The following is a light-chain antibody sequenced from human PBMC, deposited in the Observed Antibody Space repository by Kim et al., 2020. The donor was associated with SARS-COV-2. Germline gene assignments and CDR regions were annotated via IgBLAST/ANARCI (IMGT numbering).Light chain of an antibody. CDR1: SNIVGNQG. J-gene: IGLJ3*02. CDR3: SALDSSLSAWV. V-gene: IGLV10-54*02. Sequence: ATLTCTGTSNIVGNQGATWLQQHQGHPPKLLSYRNNNRPSGISERFSASRSGNTASLTITGLQPEDEADYYCSALDSSLSAWVFGGGTQLTVL. CDR2: RNN.